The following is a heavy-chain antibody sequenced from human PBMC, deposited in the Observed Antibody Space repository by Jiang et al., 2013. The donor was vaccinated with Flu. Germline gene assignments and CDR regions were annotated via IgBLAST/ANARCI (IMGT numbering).Heavy chain of an antibody. V-gene: IGHV3-23*01. J-gene: IGHJ2*01. D-gene: IGHD7-27*01. CDR1: GFTFTSHV. CDR2: ISGDGGVT. CDR3: AKRSNWGYDDWYFDL. Sequence: GSVQPGGSLRLSCAASGFTFTSHVMNWVRQAPGKGLEWVSAISGDGGVTYYADSVKGRFTISRDNSKSIVSLQMNGLRAEDTAVYYCAKRSNWGYDDWYFDLWG.